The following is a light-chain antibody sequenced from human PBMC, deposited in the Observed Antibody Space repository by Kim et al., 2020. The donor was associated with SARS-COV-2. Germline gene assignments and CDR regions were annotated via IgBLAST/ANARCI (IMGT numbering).Light chain of an antibody. CDR3: QQFNSYPLT. CDR1: QAFSIA. CDR2: DAS. Sequence: AIQLTQSPSSLSASVGDRVTITCRASQAFSIALAWYQQKPGKAPQLLIYDASRLKSGVPSRFSGSGSGPDFTLTISSLQPEDFATYYCQQFNSYPLTFGGGTKVDIK. J-gene: IGKJ4*01. V-gene: IGKV1-13*02.